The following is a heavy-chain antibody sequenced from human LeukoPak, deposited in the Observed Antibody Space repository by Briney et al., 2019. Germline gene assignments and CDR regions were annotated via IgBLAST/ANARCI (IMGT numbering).Heavy chain of an antibody. CDR2: INHSGST. V-gene: IGHV4-34*01. J-gene: IGHJ3*02. CDR3: PRVSAKWLAFDI. D-gene: IGHD5-12*01. CDR1: GGSFSGYY. Sequence: PSETLSLTCAVYGGSFSGYYWSWIRQPPGKGLEWIGEINHSGSTNYNPSIKSRVTISVDTSKNQFSLKLSSVTAAETAVYYCPRVSAKWLAFDIWGQGTMVTVSS.